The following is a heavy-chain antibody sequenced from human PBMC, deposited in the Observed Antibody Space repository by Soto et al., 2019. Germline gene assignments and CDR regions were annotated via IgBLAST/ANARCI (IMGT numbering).Heavy chain of an antibody. D-gene: IGHD4-17*01. CDR1: AGTITYYY. CDR2: IFDGGSA. Sequence: SETLSLTCTVSAGTITYYYWRGFRQAPGKGLEWVGCIFDGGSANYGRSLRRRVSFSLDKSQNQLSLRLTSVTGADTAIYYCVSVEGTPTVTGDYYYYAADAWGQGNAV. J-gene: IGHJ6*02. CDR3: VSVEGTPTVTGDYYYYAADA. V-gene: IGHV4-59*12.